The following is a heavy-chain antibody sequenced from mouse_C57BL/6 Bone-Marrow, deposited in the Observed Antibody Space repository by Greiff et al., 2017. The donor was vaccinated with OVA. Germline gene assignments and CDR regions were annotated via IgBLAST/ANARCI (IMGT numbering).Heavy chain of an antibody. CDR2: ISDGGSYP. D-gene: IGHD1-2*01. CDR1: GFTFSSYA. V-gene: IGHV5-4*01. Sequence: DVMLVESGGGLVKPGGSLTLSCAASGFTFSSYAMSWVRQTPETRLEWVATISDGGSYPYSPDNVKGRFTISRDNAKNNLYRQMSHLKSEETAMYYCARECITTASGGQGTLVTVSA. J-gene: IGHJ3*01. CDR3: ARECITTAS.